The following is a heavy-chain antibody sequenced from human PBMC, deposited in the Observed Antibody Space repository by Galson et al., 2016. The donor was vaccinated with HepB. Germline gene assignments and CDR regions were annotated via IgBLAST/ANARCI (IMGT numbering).Heavy chain of an antibody. V-gene: IGHV3-48*01. CDR1: GFTFSTYS. J-gene: IGHJ4*02. CDR2: IRFSSSPI. Sequence: SLRLSCAASGFTFSTYSMHWVRQAPGKGLEWISFIRFSSSPIYYADSVKGRFTISRENAENSMDLQMNYRRVEDSAVYYCVRAAHSSNPFDYWCQGVLVTVS. CDR3: VRAAHSSNPFDY. D-gene: IGHD6-6*01.